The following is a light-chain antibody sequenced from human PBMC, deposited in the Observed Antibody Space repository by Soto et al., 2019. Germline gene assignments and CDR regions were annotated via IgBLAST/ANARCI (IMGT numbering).Light chain of an antibody. CDR1: QSVGTN. V-gene: IGKV3-15*01. Sequence: EIVMTQSPATLSVSPGERATLSCRASQSVGTNLAWYQQKPGQAPRLLIYGASTRATGIPNRFSGSGSGTDFTLTISGLQSEDFAVYHCQQYKTWSSITFGQGTRLEIK. CDR2: GAS. CDR3: QQYKTWSSIT. J-gene: IGKJ5*01.